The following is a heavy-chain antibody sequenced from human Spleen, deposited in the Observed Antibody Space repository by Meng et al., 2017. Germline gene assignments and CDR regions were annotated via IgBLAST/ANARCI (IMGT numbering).Heavy chain of an antibody. CDR1: GFTFEDYA. J-gene: IGHJ6*02. CDR3: ARGKLELPYGMDV. D-gene: IGHD1-7*01. V-gene: IGHV3-9*01. CDR2: ISWDSDTI. Sequence: SLKISCATSGFTFEDYAMHWVRQAPGKGLEWVSGISWDSDTIGYSDSVKGRFTISRDNAKNSLYLQMNSLRAEDTAVYYCARGKLELPYGMDVWGQGTTVTVSS.